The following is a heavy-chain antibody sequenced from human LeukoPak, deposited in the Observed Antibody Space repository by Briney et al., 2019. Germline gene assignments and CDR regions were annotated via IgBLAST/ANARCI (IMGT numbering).Heavy chain of an antibody. Sequence: GGSLRLSCAASEFTFSNYWMSWVRLAPGKGMEWVANIKQDGSGTYYVDSVKGRFTISRDNDKNSLYLKMNSLRAEDTAVYYCAGCSTVTTYYYSYYMDIWGKGTTVTVSS. CDR1: EFTFSNYW. D-gene: IGHD4-17*01. CDR2: IKQDGSGT. CDR3: AGCSTVTTYYYSYYMDI. V-gene: IGHV3-7*01. J-gene: IGHJ6*03.